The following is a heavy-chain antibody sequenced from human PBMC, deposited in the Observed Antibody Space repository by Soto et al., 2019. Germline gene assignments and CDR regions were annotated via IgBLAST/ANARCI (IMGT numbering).Heavy chain of an antibody. CDR1: GFTFSSYG. J-gene: IGHJ6*02. Sequence: QVQLVESGGGVVQPGRSLRLSCAASGFTFSSYGMHWVRQAPGKGLEWVAVISYDGSNKYYADYVKGRLTISRDIPKNTLDLRMNILRVEDTAVYYCGKVRYSSSWYCMDGWGQGTTVTVSS. D-gene: IGHD6-13*01. CDR3: GKVRYSSSWYCMDG. V-gene: IGHV3-30*18. CDR2: ISYDGSNK.